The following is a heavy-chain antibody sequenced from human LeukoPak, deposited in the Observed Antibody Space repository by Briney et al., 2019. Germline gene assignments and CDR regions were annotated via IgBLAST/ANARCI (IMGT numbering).Heavy chain of an antibody. CDR3: AKKGPDFYDFCSGSPPGYYYGMDV. CDR2: ISGSGGST. J-gene: IGHJ6*02. Sequence: GGSLRLSCAASGFTFSSYAMSWVRQAPGRGLEWVSAISGSGGSTYYADSVKGRFTISRDNAKNTLYLQMNSLRAEDTAVYYCAKKGPDFYDFCSGSPPGYYYGMDVWGQGTTVTVSS. D-gene: IGHD3-3*01. CDR1: GFTFSSYA. V-gene: IGHV3-23*01.